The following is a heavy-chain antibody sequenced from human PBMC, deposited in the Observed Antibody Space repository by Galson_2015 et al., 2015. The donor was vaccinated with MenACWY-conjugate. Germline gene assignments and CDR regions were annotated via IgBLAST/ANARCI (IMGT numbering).Heavy chain of an antibody. CDR2: ISYDGTRK. J-gene: IGHJ4*02. D-gene: IGHD2-15*01. CDR3: ARGCSGGSCSVY. V-gene: IGHV3-30*09. CDR1: GLTFSAYA. Sequence: SLRLSCAAPGLTFSAYAMHWVRQAPGKGLEWVAVISYDGTRKFYADSVKGRFAISRDNSKNTLYLQMNSLRVEDTAIYYCARGCSGGSCSVYWGQGTLVTVSS.